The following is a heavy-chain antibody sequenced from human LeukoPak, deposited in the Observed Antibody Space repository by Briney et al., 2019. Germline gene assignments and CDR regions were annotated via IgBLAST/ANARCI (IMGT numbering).Heavy chain of an antibody. CDR1: GGSISSGGYY. Sequence: SETLSLTCIVSGGSISSGGYYWSWIRQPPGKGLEWIGYIYHSGSTYYNPSLKSRVTISVDRSKNQFSLKLSSVTAADTAVYYCARIYGSGSYYVDYWGQGTLVTVSS. CDR3: ARIYGSGSYYVDY. J-gene: IGHJ4*02. CDR2: IYHSGST. V-gene: IGHV4-30-2*01. D-gene: IGHD3-10*01.